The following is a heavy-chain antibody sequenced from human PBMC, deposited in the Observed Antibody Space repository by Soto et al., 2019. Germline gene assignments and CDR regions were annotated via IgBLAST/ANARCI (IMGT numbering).Heavy chain of an antibody. D-gene: IGHD3-10*01. CDR1: GDSVSSNVAA. J-gene: IGHJ4*02. CDR3: ARDSPRGPFEY. Sequence: TCAISGDSVSSNVAAWNWISQSPSRGLEWLGRTYYRSKWLNDYSVSVRSRITINPDTSRNQFSLHLYSVTPEDTAVYYCARDSPRGPFEYWGQGTLVTVSS. V-gene: IGHV6-1*01. CDR2: TYYRSKWLN.